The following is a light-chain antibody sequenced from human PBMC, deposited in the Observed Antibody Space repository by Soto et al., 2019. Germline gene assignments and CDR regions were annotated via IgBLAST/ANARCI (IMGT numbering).Light chain of an antibody. CDR3: QQYYSPPYT. CDR2: WAS. Sequence: DIVMTQSPDSLAVSLGERATINCKSSQSILYSSNNKNQLAWYQQKPGQPPKLLFYWASPRESGVPDRFSGSESGTDFTLTISSLQAEDVAVYYCQQYYSPPYTFGQGTKLEI. J-gene: IGKJ2*01. CDR1: QSILYSSNNKNQ. V-gene: IGKV4-1*01.